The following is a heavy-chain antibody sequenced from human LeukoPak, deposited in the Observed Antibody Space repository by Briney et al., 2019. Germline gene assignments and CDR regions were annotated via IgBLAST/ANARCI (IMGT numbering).Heavy chain of an antibody. CDR3: AREPRESCAALDI. J-gene: IGHJ3*02. Sequence: GGSLRLSCVASGFTFSSYGMNWVRQAPGKGLEWVAVIWYDGTNKFYADSVKGRFTISRDNSKNTLYVQMNSLRAVDTAVYYCAREPRESCAALDIWGQGTMVTVSS. CDR1: GFTFSSYG. V-gene: IGHV3-33*01. CDR2: IWYDGTNK.